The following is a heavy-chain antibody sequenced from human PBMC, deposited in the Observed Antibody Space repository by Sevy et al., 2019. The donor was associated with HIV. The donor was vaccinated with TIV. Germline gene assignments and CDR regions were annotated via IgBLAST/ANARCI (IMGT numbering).Heavy chain of an antibody. CDR2: ISSSSGSI. D-gene: IGHD3-3*01. V-gene: IGHV3-21*01. CDR3: ARDRDTIVKNKYYYYGMDV. Sequence: GESLNISCAASGFTFSNYNMTWVRQTPGKGLEWVSFISSSSGSIYYADSLKGRFTISRDNAKNSLYLQMNSLRAEDTAVYYCARDRDTIVKNKYYYYGMDVWGQGTTVTVSS. J-gene: IGHJ6*02. CDR1: GFTFSNYN.